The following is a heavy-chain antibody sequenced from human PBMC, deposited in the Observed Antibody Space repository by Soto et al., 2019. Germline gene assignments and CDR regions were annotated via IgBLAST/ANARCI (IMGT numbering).Heavy chain of an antibody. V-gene: IGHV3-48*02. J-gene: IGHJ4*02. CDR3: ATYDFWSGSPFDY. Sequence: EVQLVESGGGLVQPGGSLRLSCAASGFTFSSYSMNWVRQAPGKGLEWASYISSSSSTIYYADSVKGRFTISRDNAKNSLYLQMNSLRDEDTAVYYCATYDFWSGSPFDYWGQGTLVTVSS. CDR1: GFTFSSYS. D-gene: IGHD3-3*01. CDR2: ISSSSSTI.